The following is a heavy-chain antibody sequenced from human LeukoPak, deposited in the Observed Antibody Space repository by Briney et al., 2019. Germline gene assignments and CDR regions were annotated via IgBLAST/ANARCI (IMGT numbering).Heavy chain of an antibody. CDR1: GYTFTSYG. J-gene: IGHJ5*02. CDR2: ISAYNGNT. CDR3: AKDLHYYGSGSYSYWFDP. Sequence: ASVKVSCKASGYTFTSYGISWVRQAPGQGLEWMGWISAYNGNTNYAQKLQGRVTMTTDTSTSTAYMELRSLRSDDTAVYYCAKDLHYYGSGSYSYWFDPWGQGTLVTVSS. V-gene: IGHV1-18*01. D-gene: IGHD3-10*01.